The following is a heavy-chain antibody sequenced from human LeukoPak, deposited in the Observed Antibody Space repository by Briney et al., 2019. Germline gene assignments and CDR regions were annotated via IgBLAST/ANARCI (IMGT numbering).Heavy chain of an antibody. V-gene: IGHV4-59*12. CDR2: IFYTGST. CDR1: GGSISSYY. J-gene: IGHJ4*02. CDR3: ARSLYSSGWSNFDY. Sequence: PSETLSLTCSVSGGSISSYYWSWIRQPPGKGLEWIGNIFYTGSTKYNPSLKSRVTISVDTSKNQFSLKLSSVTAADTAVYYCARSLYSSGWSNFDYWGQGTLVTVSS. D-gene: IGHD6-19*01.